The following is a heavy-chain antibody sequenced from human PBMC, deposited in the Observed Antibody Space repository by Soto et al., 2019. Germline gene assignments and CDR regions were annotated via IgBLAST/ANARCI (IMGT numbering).Heavy chain of an antibody. CDR3: AFSRYDFQAVKDYNWFDP. Sequence: SQTLSLPCAISGDSVSSNSAAWNWIRKSPSRGLEWLGRTYYRSKWYNDYAVSVKSRITINPDTSKNQFSLQLNSVTPEDTAVYYCAFSRYDFQAVKDYNWFDPWGQGTLVTVSS. J-gene: IGHJ5*02. V-gene: IGHV6-1*01. CDR2: TYYRSKWYN. CDR1: GDSVSSNSAA. D-gene: IGHD5-12*01.